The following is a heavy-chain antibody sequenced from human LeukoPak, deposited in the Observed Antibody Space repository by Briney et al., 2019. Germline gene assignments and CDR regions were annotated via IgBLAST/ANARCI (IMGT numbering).Heavy chain of an antibody. CDR1: GDSFRLSY. Sequence: SETLSLTCSVYGDSFRLSYWSWIRQPPGKGLEWIGEITQSGSTNYNPSLKSRVTISVATSKNQFSRRLRTARRADTVVYYWGGRWDGGRLGDYWGQGTLVTVSS. J-gene: IGHJ4*02. CDR3: GGRWDGGRLGDY. V-gene: IGHV4-34*01. CDR2: ITQSGST. D-gene: IGHD3-16*01.